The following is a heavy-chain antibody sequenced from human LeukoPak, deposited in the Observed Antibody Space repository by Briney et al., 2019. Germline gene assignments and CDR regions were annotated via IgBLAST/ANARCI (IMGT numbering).Heavy chain of an antibody. CDR2: IYPTGNT. Sequence: SETLSLTCTVSGGSISSGGFYWSWIRQPAGKGLEWIGRIYPTGNTDYNPSLRNRVTISADMSENQFSLKVSSVTATDTAVYYCAREYSSGYHYFDYWGQGTLVTVSS. J-gene: IGHJ4*02. CDR1: GGSISSGGFY. CDR3: AREYSSGYHYFDY. V-gene: IGHV4-61*02. D-gene: IGHD6-19*01.